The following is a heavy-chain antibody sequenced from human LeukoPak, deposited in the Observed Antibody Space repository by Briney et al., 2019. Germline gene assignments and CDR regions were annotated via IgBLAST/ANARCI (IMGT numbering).Heavy chain of an antibody. CDR1: RFSISSGYY. CDR3: ARDLVTSTYNWFDP. CDR2: VYHSGST. Sequence: PSETLSLTCVVSRFSISSGYYWGWIRQPPGKGVEWIGSVYHSGSTSYNPSLKSRLTISVDTSKNQFSLKLSSVTAADTAIYYCARDLVTSTYNWFDPWGQGTLVTVSP. J-gene: IGHJ5*02. V-gene: IGHV4-38-2*02. D-gene: IGHD2-21*02.